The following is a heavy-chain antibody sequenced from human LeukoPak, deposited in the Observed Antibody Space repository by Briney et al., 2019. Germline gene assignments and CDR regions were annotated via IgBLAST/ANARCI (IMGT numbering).Heavy chain of an antibody. CDR3: ARGRSLRRGAFWSGPVDY. CDR1: GGSFSGYY. D-gene: IGHD3-3*01. V-gene: IGHV4-34*01. J-gene: IGHJ4*02. Sequence: KPSETLSLTCAVYGGSFSGYYWSWIRQPPGKGLEWIGEINHSGSTNYNPSLKSRVTISVDTSKNQFSLKLSSVTAADTAVYYCARGRSLRRGAFWSGPVDYWGQGTLVTVSS. CDR2: INHSGST.